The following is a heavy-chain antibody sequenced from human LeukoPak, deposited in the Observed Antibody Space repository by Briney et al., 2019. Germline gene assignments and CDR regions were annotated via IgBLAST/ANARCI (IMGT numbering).Heavy chain of an antibody. CDR2: MNPNSGNT. V-gene: IGHV1-8*03. J-gene: IGHJ6*03. D-gene: IGHD3-9*01. CDR1: GYTFTSYD. CDR3: ARKAGYGYYYYYMDV. Sequence: GASVKVSCKASGYTFTSYDINWVRQATGQGLEWMGWMNPNSGNTGYAQKFQGRVTITRNTSISTAYMELSSLRSEDTAVYYCARKAGYGYYYYYMDVWGKGTTVTVSS.